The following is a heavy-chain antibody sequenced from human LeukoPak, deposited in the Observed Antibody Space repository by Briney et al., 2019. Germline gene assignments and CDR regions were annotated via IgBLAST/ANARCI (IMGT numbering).Heavy chain of an antibody. Sequence: PGGSLRLSCAASGFTFSSYSMNWVRQAPGKGLEWVSSISSSSSYIYYADSVKGRFTISRDNAKNSLYLQMNSLRAEDTAVYYCARAYSSSHNFDYWGQGTLVTVSS. D-gene: IGHD6-6*01. CDR3: ARAYSSSHNFDY. V-gene: IGHV3-21*01. J-gene: IGHJ4*02. CDR1: GFTFSSYS. CDR2: ISSSSSYI.